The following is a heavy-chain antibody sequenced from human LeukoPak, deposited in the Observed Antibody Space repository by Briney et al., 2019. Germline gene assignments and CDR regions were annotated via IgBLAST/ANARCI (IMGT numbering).Heavy chain of an antibody. Sequence: GESLKISCKASGYSFTDFWIGWVRQMPGNGLEWMGIIYPDDSDPKYSPSFQGQVTISVDKSISTAYLQWSSLKASDTAMFYCARIILNYGYDWGQGTLVTVSS. CDR3: ARIILNYGYD. J-gene: IGHJ4*02. CDR2: IYPDDSDP. V-gene: IGHV5-51*01. D-gene: IGHD5-18*01. CDR1: GYSFTDFW.